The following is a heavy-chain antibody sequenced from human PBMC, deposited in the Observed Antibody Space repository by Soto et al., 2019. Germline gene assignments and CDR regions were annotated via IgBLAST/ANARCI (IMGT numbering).Heavy chain of an antibody. CDR2: ISTSGSST. V-gene: IGHV3-11*01. D-gene: IGHD1-26*01. CDR3: ANLAKNYYHYMDV. J-gene: IGHJ6*03. Sequence: QVQLVESGGGLVKPGGSLRLSCAASGFSVSDYYMSGIRQAPGKGLEWVSLISTSGSSTDYADSVKGRFTISRDNAKNSLSLQMNSLRAEDTAVYYCANLAKNYYHYMDVWGKGTTVTVSS. CDR1: GFSVSDYY.